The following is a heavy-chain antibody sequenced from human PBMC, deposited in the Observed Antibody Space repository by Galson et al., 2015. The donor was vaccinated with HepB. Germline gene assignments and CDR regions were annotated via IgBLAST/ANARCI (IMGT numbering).Heavy chain of an antibody. CDR3: ARYDKWELLLSPFY. V-gene: IGHV4-34*01. Sequence: SETLSLTCAVYGGSFSGYYWSWIRQPPGKGLEWIGEINHSGSTNYNPSLKSRVTISVDTSKNQFSLKLSSVTAADTAVYYCARYDKWELLLSPFYWGQGTLVTVSS. J-gene: IGHJ4*02. CDR1: GGSFSGYY. CDR2: INHSGST. D-gene: IGHD1-26*01.